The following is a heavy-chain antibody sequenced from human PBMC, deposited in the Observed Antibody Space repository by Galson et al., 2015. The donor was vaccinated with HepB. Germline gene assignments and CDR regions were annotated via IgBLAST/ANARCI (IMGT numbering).Heavy chain of an antibody. Sequence: SVKVSCKASGYTFTSYGISWVRQAPGQGLEWMGWISAYNGNTNYAQKLQGRVTMTTDTSASTAYMELRSLRSDDTAVYYCARRGGYCSSTSCSYYYYYYGMDVWGQGTTVTVSS. CDR3: ARRGGYCSSTSCSYYYYYYGMDV. CDR2: ISAYNGNT. CDR1: GYTFTSYG. V-gene: IGHV1-18*04. D-gene: IGHD2-2*01. J-gene: IGHJ6*02.